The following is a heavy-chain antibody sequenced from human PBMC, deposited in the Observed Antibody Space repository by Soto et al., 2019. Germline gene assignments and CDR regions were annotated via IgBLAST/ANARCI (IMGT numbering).Heavy chain of an antibody. CDR3: ARLAAASEINLGFDP. Sequence: PSQTLSLTCVISGDSVSSNSAAWNWIRQSPSRGLEWLGRTYYRSKWYNDYAVSVKSRITINPDTSKNQFSLQLNSVTPEDTAVYYCARLAAASEINLGFDPWGQGTLVTVSS. CDR1: GDSVSSNSAA. CDR2: TYYRSKWYN. D-gene: IGHD6-13*01. J-gene: IGHJ5*02. V-gene: IGHV6-1*01.